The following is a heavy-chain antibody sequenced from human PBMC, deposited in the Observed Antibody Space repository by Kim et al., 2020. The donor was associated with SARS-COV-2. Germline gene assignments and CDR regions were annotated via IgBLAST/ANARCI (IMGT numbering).Heavy chain of an antibody. J-gene: IGHJ4*02. CDR1: GYSFTSYY. CDR3: ARGNHPVVVTAILSY. V-gene: IGHV1-46*01. D-gene: IGHD2-21*02. Sequence: ASVKVSCKASGYSFTSYYMHWVRQAPGQGLEWMGIINPSGGSTSYAQKFQGRVTMTRDTSTSTVYMELSSLRSEDTAVYYCARGNHPVVVTAILSYWGQGTLVTVSS. CDR2: INPSGGST.